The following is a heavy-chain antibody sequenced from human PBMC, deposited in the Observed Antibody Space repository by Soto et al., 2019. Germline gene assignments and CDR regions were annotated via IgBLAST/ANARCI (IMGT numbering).Heavy chain of an antibody. CDR3: AAEMHSAGRCCSFDI. D-gene: IGHD2-15*01. Sequence: QIHKQRLEWIGYILVGNGQTKPAQFLQERITITRDMSTSTAHMELSSLRSDDTAIYYCAAEMHSAGRCCSFDIRGQATMLTVSS. V-gene: IGHV1-58*01. CDR2: ILVGNGQT. J-gene: IGHJ3*02.